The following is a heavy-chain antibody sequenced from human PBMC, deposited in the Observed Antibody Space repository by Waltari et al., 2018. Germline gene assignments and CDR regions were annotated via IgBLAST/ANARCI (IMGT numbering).Heavy chain of an antibody. J-gene: IGHJ4*02. CDR2: ISSSSSTI. CDR3: ARIWNYSADY. D-gene: IGHD1-7*01. Sequence: EVQLVESGGGLVQPGGSLRLSCAASGFTFRSYTMNWVRQAPGKGLEWVSYISSSSSTIYYADSVKGRFTISRDNANNSLYLQMNSLRAEDTAVYYCARIWNYSADYWGQGTLVTVSS. V-gene: IGHV3-48*04. CDR1: GFTFRSYT.